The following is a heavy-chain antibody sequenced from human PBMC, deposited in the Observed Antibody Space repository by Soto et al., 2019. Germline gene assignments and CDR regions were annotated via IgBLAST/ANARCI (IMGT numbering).Heavy chain of an antibody. CDR2: ITSSGDAT. J-gene: IGHJ4*02. Sequence: EVQLLESGGGLEQPGGSVRLSCAASGFTFSSYAMTWVRQAPGKGLECVSVITSSGDATAYADSVKGRFTMSRDNSKNTLCLQMTSLRVEDTAVYYCAKGTLRWCNGVTCYPFDSWGQGTLVTVSS. CDR3: AKGTLRWCNGVTCYPFDS. CDR1: GFTFSSYA. D-gene: IGHD2-15*01. V-gene: IGHV3-23*01.